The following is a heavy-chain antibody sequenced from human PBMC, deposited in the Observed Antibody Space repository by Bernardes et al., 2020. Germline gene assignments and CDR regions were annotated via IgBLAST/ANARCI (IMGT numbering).Heavy chain of an antibody. V-gene: IGHV4-34*01. CDR1: GGSFSGYY. CDR2: INHSGST. CDR3: ARGTRGSGSYVSYYYMDV. D-gene: IGHD3-10*01. Sequence: SETLSLTCAVYGGSFSGYYWSWIRQPPGKGLEWIGEINHSGSTNYNPSLKSRVTISVDTSKNQFSLKLSSVTAADTAVYYCARGTRGSGSYVSYYYMDVWGKGTTVTVSS. J-gene: IGHJ6*03.